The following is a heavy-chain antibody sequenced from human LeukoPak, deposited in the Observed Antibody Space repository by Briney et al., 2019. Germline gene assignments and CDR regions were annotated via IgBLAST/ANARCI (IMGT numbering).Heavy chain of an antibody. V-gene: IGHV3-43*02. J-gene: IGHJ4*02. CDR3: AKNPKFGELLN. D-gene: IGHD3-10*01. Sequence: GGSLRLSCAASGFTFDDYAMHWVRQAPGKGLEWVSLISGDGGSTYYADSVKGRFTISRDNSKNTLYLQMNSLRAEDTAVYYCAKNPKFGELLNWGQGTLVTVSS. CDR2: ISGDGGST. CDR1: GFTFDDYA.